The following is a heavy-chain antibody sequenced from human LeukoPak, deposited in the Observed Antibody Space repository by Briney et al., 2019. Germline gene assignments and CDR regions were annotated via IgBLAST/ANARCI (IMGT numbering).Heavy chain of an antibody. CDR2: IKLDGSDQ. D-gene: IGHD3-22*01. V-gene: IGHV3-7*01. CDR3: ARDDSGPRNNYESTGFYSRPYYLDY. Sequence: GGSLRLSCAASGFTFRNYGMSWVRQAPGKGLEWLANIKLDGSDQHYADSVKGRFTISRDNAKNSLFLQMDSLRAADTAVYYCARDDSGPRNNYESTGFYSRPYYLDYWGQGALVTISS. J-gene: IGHJ4*02. CDR1: GFTFRNYG.